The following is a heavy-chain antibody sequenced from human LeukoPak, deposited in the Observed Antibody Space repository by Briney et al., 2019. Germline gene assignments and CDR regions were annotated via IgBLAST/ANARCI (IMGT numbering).Heavy chain of an antibody. V-gene: IGHV1-18*01. Sequence: ASVKVSCKASGYTFTSYGISWVRQAPGQGLEWMGWISAYNGNTNYAQKLQGRVTMTTDTSTSTVYMELSSLRSEDTAVYYCARATGYSSSWYRGIDYWGQGTLVTVSS. CDR3: ARATGYSSSWYRGIDY. J-gene: IGHJ4*02. CDR2: ISAYNGNT. D-gene: IGHD6-13*01. CDR1: GYTFTSYG.